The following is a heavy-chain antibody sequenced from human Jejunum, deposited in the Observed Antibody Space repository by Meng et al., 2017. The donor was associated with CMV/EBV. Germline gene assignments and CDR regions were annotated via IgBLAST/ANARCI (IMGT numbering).Heavy chain of an antibody. J-gene: IGHJ5*02. Sequence: YTFTDNFIHWVRQGPGQGLEWMGWIHPSSGATGYAQKFQGRVSMTRDTSISTAYMELRTLASDDTAVYYCARPMDKSSWKEWFDPWGQGTQVTVSS. CDR2: IHPSSGAT. CDR3: ARPMDKSSWKEWFDP. D-gene: IGHD1-1*01. V-gene: IGHV1-2*02. CDR1: YTFTDNF.